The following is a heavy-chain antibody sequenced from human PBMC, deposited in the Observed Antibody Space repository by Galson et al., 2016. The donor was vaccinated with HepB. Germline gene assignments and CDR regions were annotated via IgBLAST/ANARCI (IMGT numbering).Heavy chain of an antibody. CDR1: GGSMSTYY. J-gene: IGHJ4*02. D-gene: IGHD3-10*01. V-gene: IGHV4-59*12. CDR3: ARDRSSGSGNFGY. Sequence: ETLSLTCTVSGGSMSTYYWSWIRQPPGKGLEWIGYIYYSGSTNYSPSLKSRVTISVDTSKNQFSLRLSSVTAADTAVYYCARDRSSGSGNFGYWGQGTLVTVSS. CDR2: IYYSGST.